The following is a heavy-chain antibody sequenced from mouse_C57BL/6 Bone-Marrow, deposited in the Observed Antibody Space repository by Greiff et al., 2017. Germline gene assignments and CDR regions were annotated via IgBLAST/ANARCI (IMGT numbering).Heavy chain of an antibody. Sequence: EVKLVESGGGLVKPGGSLKLSCAASGFTFSSYAMSWVRQTPEKRLEWVATISDGGSYTYYPDNVKGRFTISRDNAKNNLYLQMSHLKSKDTAMYYCARGFAYWGQGTLVTVSA. V-gene: IGHV5-4*03. CDR2: ISDGGSYT. CDR3: ARGFAY. J-gene: IGHJ3*01. CDR1: GFTFSSYA.